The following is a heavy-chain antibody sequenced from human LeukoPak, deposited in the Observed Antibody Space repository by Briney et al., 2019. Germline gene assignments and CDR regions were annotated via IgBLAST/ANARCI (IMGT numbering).Heavy chain of an antibody. D-gene: IGHD6-13*01. J-gene: IGHJ5*02. CDR2: INAGNGNT. CDR1: GYTFTTYA. V-gene: IGHV1-3*01. CDR3: ARDVGSSWSRWFDP. Sequence: ASVKVSCKASGYTFTTYAMHWVRQAPGQRLEWMGWINAGNGNTKYSQKFQGRVTMTRDTSTSTVYMELSSLRSEDTAVYYCARDVGSSWSRWFDPWGQGTLVTVSS.